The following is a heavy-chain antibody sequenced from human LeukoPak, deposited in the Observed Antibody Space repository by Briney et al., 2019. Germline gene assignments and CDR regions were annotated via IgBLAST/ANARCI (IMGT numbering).Heavy chain of an antibody. V-gene: IGHV3-21*01. J-gene: IGHJ4*02. D-gene: IGHD6-6*01. CDR3: ARERGGSSSWASFDY. Sequence: PGGSLRLSCAASGFTFSSYSMNWVRQAPGKGLEWVSSISGSSGYVSYADSVKGRFTISRDNAKNSLYLQMNSLRAEDTAVYYCARERGGSSSWASFDYWGQGTLVTVSS. CDR1: GFTFSSYS. CDR2: ISGSSGYV.